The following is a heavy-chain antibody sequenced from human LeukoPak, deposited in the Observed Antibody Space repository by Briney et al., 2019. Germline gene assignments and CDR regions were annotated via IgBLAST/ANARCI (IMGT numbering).Heavy chain of an antibody. CDR1: GYTFTGYY. V-gene: IGHV1-2*02. J-gene: IGHJ1*01. Sequence: ASVKVSCKASGYTFTGYYMHWVRQAPGQGLEWMGWINPNSGGTNYAQKFQGRVTVTRDTSISTAYMELSRLRSDDTAVYYCARYDILTGSFQHWGQGTLVTVSS. CDR3: ARYDILTGSFQH. D-gene: IGHD3-9*01. CDR2: INPNSGGT.